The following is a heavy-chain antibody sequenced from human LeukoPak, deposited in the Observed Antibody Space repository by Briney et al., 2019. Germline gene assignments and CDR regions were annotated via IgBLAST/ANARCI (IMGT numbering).Heavy chain of an antibody. V-gene: IGHV4-59*08. CDR1: GGSISSYY. J-gene: IGHJ6*02. CDR2: ISYSGST. D-gene: IGHD1-26*01. Sequence: PSETLSLTCTVSGGSISSYYWSWIRQPPGKGLEWIGYISYSGSTNYNPSLKSRVTISVGTSKNQFSLKLSSVTAADPAVYYCARHTTAGYYYYGMDVWSQGTTVTVSS. CDR3: ARHTTAGYYYYGMDV.